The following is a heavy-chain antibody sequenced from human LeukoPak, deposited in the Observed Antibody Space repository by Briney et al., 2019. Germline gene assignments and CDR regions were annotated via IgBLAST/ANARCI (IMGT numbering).Heavy chain of an antibody. CDR3: AGAGSGWSDFDY. Sequence: SETLSLTCTVSGGSISSYYWSWIRQPPGKGLEWIGYIYYSGSTNYNPSLKGRVTISVDTSKNQFSLKLSSVTAADTAVYYCAGAGSGWSDFDYWGQGTLVTVSS. CDR1: GGSISSYY. J-gene: IGHJ4*02. CDR2: IYYSGST. D-gene: IGHD6-19*01. V-gene: IGHV4-59*01.